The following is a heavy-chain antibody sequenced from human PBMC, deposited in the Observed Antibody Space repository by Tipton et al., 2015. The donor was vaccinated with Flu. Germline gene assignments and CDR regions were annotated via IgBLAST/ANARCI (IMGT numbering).Heavy chain of an antibody. D-gene: IGHD5-12*01. Sequence: TLSLTCTVSGGSTSSYYWSWIRQPPGKGLEWIGYIYYSGSTNYNPSLKSRVTISVDTSKNQFSLKLSSVTAADTAVYYCARDRSYSGYDYWGQGTLVTVSS. CDR1: GGSTSSYY. CDR2: IYYSGST. J-gene: IGHJ4*02. V-gene: IGHV4-59*01. CDR3: ARDRSYSGYDY.